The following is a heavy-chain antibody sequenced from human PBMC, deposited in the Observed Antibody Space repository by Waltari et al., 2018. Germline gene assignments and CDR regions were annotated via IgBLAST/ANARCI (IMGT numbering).Heavy chain of an antibody. CDR2: IRSDGSNK. Sequence: QVQLVESGGGVVQPGGSLRLSCAASGFTFSTYGVHWVRQAPGKGLEWVAFIRSDGSNKNYVDSVKGRFTLSRDNSKNTLYLQMNSLRPEDTAVYYCANGAVPSPQGFGIWGQGTMVIVSS. V-gene: IGHV3-30*02. CDR3: ANGAVPSPQGFGI. J-gene: IGHJ3*02. D-gene: IGHD3-3*01. CDR1: GFTFSTYG.